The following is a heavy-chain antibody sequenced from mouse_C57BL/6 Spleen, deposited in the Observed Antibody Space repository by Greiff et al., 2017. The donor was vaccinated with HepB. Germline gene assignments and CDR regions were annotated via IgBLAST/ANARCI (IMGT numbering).Heavy chain of an antibody. CDR3: ARVGDDYDGYFDY. D-gene: IGHD2-4*01. V-gene: IGHV5-4*01. CDR1: GFTFSSYA. CDR2: ISDGGSYT. J-gene: IGHJ2*01. Sequence: VQLKESGGGLVKPGGSLKLSCAASGFTFSSYAMSWVRQTPEKRLEWVATISDGGSYTYYPDNVKGRFTISRDNAKNNLYLQMSHLKSEDTAMYYCARVGDDYDGYFDYWGQGTTLTVSS.